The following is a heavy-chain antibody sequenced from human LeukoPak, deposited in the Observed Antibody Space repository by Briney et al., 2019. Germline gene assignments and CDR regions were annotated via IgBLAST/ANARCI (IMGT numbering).Heavy chain of an antibody. Sequence: PSETLSLTCTVSVGSISSSSYDCGWIRQPPGKGLEWIGSIYYSGSTYYNPSLKSRVTISVDTSKNQFSLKLSSVTAADTAVYYCARQDPYVGTVTNYFDYWGQGTLVTVSS. CDR3: ARQDPYVGTVTNYFDY. J-gene: IGHJ4*02. D-gene: IGHD4-17*01. CDR1: VGSISSSSYD. V-gene: IGHV4-39*01. CDR2: IYYSGST.